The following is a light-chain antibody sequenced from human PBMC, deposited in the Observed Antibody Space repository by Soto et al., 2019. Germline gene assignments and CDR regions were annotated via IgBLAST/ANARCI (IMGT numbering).Light chain of an antibody. J-gene: IGLJ1*01. V-gene: IGLV2-14*01. CDR2: DVS. CDR3: TSYTTSNTRQIV. CDR1: SSDVGGYNY. Sequence: QSALTQPASVSGSPGQSITISCTGPSSDVGGYNYVSWYQQHPGKAPKFMIYDVSNRPSGVSNRFSGSKSGNTASLTISGLQAEDEADYYCTSYTTSNTRQIVFGTGTKVTVL.